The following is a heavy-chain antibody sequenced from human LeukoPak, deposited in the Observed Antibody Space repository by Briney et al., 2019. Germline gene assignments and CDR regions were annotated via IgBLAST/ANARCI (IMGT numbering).Heavy chain of an antibody. D-gene: IGHD3-10*01. CDR2: ISGSGGNT. J-gene: IGHJ4*02. CDR1: GFTFSSYW. CDR3: AKVRPRYGSGSYSNFDF. Sequence: GGSLRLSCAASGFTFSSYWMHWVRQAPGKGLEWVSAISGSGGNTYYAHSVKGRFTISRDNSKNTLYLQMNSLRADDTAVYYCAKVRPRYGSGSYSNFDFWGQGTLVTVSS. V-gene: IGHV3-23*01.